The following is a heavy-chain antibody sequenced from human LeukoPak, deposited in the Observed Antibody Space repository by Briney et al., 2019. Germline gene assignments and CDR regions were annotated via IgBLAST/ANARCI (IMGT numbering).Heavy chain of an antibody. J-gene: IGHJ4*02. D-gene: IGHD4-17*01. CDR1: GFTFSSYG. V-gene: IGHV3-30*02. CDR2: IRYAGNEN. CDR3: ARDDYGGIDY. Sequence: GGSLRLSCAASGFTFSSYGMHWVRQAPGKGLEWVAFIRYAGNENYYADSVKGRFTISRDNSKNTLYLQMNSLRTEDTAVYYCARDDYGGIDYWGQGTLVTVSS.